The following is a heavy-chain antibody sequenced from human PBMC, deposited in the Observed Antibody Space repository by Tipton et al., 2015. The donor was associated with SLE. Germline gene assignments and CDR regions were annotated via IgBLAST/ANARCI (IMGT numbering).Heavy chain of an antibody. CDR3: ARNPITMVRGVIPGACDI. CDR1: GGSISSYY. D-gene: IGHD3-10*01. J-gene: IGHJ3*02. CDR2: IYTSVST. V-gene: IGHV4-4*08. Sequence: TLSLTCTVSGGSISSYYWGSIPQPPGKGLEWLGYIYTSVSTYYNPSLKSRVTISVDTSKHQFSLKLTSVTAADTAVYDCARNPITMVRGVIPGACDIWGPGAMVTVSS.